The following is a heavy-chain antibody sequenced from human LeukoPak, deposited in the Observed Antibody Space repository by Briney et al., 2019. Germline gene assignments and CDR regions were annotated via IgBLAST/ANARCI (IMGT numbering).Heavy chain of an antibody. CDR1: GGSISSYY. CDR3: ARGVGRYDAFDI. CDR2: IYYSGST. Sequence: SETLSLTCTVSGGSISSYYWSWIRQPPGKGLEWIAYIYYSGSTNYNPSLKSRVTISVDTSKNQFSLKLSSVTAADTAVYYCARGVGRYDAFDIWGQGTMVTVSS. J-gene: IGHJ3*02. V-gene: IGHV4-59*08. D-gene: IGHD1-1*01.